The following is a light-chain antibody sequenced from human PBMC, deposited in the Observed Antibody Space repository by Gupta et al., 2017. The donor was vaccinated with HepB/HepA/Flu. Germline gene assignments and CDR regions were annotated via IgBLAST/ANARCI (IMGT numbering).Light chain of an antibody. CDR2: AAS. J-gene: IGKJ5*01. CDR3: QQLNSYPQVT. CDR1: QGISSY. V-gene: IGKV1-9*01. Sequence: DIQLTQSPSFLSASVGDRVTITCRASQGISSYLAWYQQKPGKAPKLLIYAASTLQSGVPSRFSGSGSGTKFTLTISSLQPEDFATYYCQQLNSYPQVTFGQGTRLEIK.